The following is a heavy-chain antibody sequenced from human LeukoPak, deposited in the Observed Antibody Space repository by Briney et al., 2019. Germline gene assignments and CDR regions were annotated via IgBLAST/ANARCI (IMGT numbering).Heavy chain of an antibody. CDR3: ARRVRARSSSLGDWFDP. CDR2: IYPGDSDT. CDR1: GYSFTSYW. V-gene: IGHV5-51*01. D-gene: IGHD6-6*01. J-gene: IGHJ5*02. Sequence: GESLKISCKGSGYSFTSYWIGWVRQMPGKGLEWMGSIYPGDSDTRYSPSFQGQVTISADKSISTAYLQWSRLKASDTAMYYCARRVRARSSSLGDWFDPWGQGTLVTVSS.